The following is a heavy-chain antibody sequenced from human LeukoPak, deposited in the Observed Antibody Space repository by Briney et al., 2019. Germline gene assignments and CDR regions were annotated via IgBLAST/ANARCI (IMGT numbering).Heavy chain of an antibody. CDR1: GVTFSSYW. CDR3: ARDPYRDYYYSMDV. Sequence: QAGGSLRLSCAASGVTFSSYWRSWVRQAPGKGLEWVANIKQDGSEKYYVDSVEGRFTISRDHAKNSLYLQMNSLRAEDTAVYYCARDPYRDYYYSMDVWGKGTTVTVSS. J-gene: IGHJ6*04. D-gene: IGHD2-15*01. CDR2: IKQDGSEK. V-gene: IGHV3-7*03.